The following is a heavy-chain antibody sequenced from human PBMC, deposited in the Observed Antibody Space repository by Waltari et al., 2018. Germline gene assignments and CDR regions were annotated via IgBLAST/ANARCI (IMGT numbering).Heavy chain of an antibody. CDR1: GGSTSNYY. D-gene: IGHD4-17*01. CDR2: ISYSGST. J-gene: IGHJ2*01. Sequence: QVQLQESGPGLVKPWETLSLTCGVSGGSTSNYYWSWIRQFPGRGLEWIGYISYSGSTNDNPSLRSRVTMSVAANNFSLWMTPLTATDTAVYFCARHFQGGGVTRHYFDLWGRGTPVTVSS. V-gene: IGHV4-59*08. CDR3: ARHFQGGGVTRHYFDL.